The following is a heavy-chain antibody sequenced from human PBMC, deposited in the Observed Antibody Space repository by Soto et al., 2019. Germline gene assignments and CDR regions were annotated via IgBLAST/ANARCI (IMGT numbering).Heavy chain of an antibody. CDR1: GFTFSSYA. Sequence: AVGSLRLSCAASGFTFSSYAMSWVRQAPGKGLEWVSAISGSGGSTYYADSVKGRFTISRDNSKNTLYLQMNSLRAEDTAVYYCAKSPESYDSSGPNGYWGQGTLVTVSS. J-gene: IGHJ4*02. D-gene: IGHD3-22*01. CDR2: ISGSGGST. V-gene: IGHV3-23*01. CDR3: AKSPESYDSSGPNGY.